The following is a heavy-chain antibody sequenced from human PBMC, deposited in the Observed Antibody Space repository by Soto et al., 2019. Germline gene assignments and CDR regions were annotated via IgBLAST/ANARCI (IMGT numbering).Heavy chain of an antibody. J-gene: IGHJ4*02. V-gene: IGHV1-46*01. CDR2: INPSGGTT. Sequence: ASVKVSCKASGYTFTRYNVHWLRQSAGQGLEWMAIINPSGGTTYYVQKFEGRVTLTTDTSTSTVYMELSSLRSDDTAVYYCARVRGGGSEYFFDYWGQGTLVTVSS. D-gene: IGHD2-15*01. CDR3: ARVRGGGSEYFFDY. CDR1: GYTFTRYN.